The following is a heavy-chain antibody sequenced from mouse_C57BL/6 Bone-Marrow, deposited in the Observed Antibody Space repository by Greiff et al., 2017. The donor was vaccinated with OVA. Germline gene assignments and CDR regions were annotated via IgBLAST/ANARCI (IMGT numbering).Heavy chain of an antibody. CDR2: IYPGDGDT. D-gene: IGHD2-3*01. V-gene: IGHV1-82*01. CDR1: GYAFSSSW. Sequence: QVQLQQSGPELVKPGASVKISCKASGYAFSSSWMNWVKQRPGKGLEWIGRIYPGDGDTNYNGKFKGKATLTVDKSSSTAHMELLSLTSEDFAVYYCARGYDAPGDAMDYWGQGTSVTVSS. CDR3: ARGYDAPGDAMDY. J-gene: IGHJ4*01.